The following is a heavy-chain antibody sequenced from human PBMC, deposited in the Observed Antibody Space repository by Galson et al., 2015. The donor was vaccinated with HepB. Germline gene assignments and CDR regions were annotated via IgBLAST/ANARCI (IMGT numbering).Heavy chain of an antibody. J-gene: IGHJ4*02. CDR1: GFTFSSYG. CDR2: ISYDGSNK. CDR3: AKDYYYDSSGYYYVREWLDY. V-gene: IGHV3-30*18. D-gene: IGHD3-22*01. Sequence: SLRLSCAASGFTFSSYGMHWVRQAPGKGLEWVAVISYDGSNKYYADSVKGRFTISRDNSKNTLYLQMNSLRAEDTAVYYCAKDYYYDSSGYYYVREWLDYWGQGTLVTVSS.